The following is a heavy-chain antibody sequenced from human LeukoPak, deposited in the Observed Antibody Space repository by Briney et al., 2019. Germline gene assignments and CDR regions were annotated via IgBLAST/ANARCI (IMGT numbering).Heavy chain of an antibody. J-gene: IGHJ3*02. Sequence: PGGSLRLSCAASAFTFSSYGMHWVRQAPGKELEWVAVIWYDGSNKYYADSVKGRFIISRDNSKNTLYLQMNSLRAEDTAVYYCARELGRVGAFDIWGQGTMVTVSS. CDR2: IWYDGSNK. CDR3: ARELGRVGAFDI. V-gene: IGHV3-33*01. CDR1: AFTFSSYG. D-gene: IGHD1-26*01.